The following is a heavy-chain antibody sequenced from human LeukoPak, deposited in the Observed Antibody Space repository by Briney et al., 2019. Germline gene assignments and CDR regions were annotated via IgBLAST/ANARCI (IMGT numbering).Heavy chain of an antibody. CDR2: ISYDGSNK. D-gene: IGHD6-13*01. J-gene: IGHJ1*01. CDR3: AKDGSAAFFQH. V-gene: IGHV3-30*18. CDR1: GFTFSSYG. Sequence: GGSLRLSCAASGFTFSSYGMHWVRQAPGKGLEWVAVISYDGSNKYYADSVKGRFTISRDNSKNTLYLQMNSLRAEDTAVYYCAKDGSAAFFQHWGQGTLVTVSS.